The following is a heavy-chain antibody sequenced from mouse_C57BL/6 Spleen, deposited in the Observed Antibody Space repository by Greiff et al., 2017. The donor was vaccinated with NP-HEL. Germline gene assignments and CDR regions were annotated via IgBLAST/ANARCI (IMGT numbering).Heavy chain of an antibody. Sequence: QVQLKQPGAELVKPGASVKVSCKASGYTFTSYWMHWVKQRPGQGLEWIGRIHPSDSDTNYNQKFKGKATLTVDKSSSTAYMQLSSLTSEDSAVYYCARSYYYGSSSYWYFDVWGTGTTVTVSS. J-gene: IGHJ1*03. CDR2: IHPSDSDT. V-gene: IGHV1-74*01. CDR3: ARSYYYGSSSYWYFDV. D-gene: IGHD1-1*01. CDR1: GYTFTSYW.